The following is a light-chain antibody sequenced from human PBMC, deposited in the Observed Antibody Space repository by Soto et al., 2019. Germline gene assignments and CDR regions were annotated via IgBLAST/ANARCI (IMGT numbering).Light chain of an antibody. Sequence: QSALTQPPSASGSPGQSVTISCTGTSGDVGGYNYVSWYQQHPGKAPKLMIYGVNKRPSGVPDRFSGSKSANTASLTVSGLQAEDEADHYCSSFAGSNNPVVFGGGTKLTVL. CDR2: GVN. CDR1: SGDVGGYNY. J-gene: IGLJ2*01. CDR3: SSFAGSNNPVV. V-gene: IGLV2-8*01.